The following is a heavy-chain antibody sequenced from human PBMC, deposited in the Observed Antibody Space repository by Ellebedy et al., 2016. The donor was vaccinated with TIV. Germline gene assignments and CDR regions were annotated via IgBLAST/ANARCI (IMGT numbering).Heavy chain of an antibody. Sequence: ASVKVSCKASGNTFSSYDINWVRQAAGQGLEWMGWMNPSNGNAASAQKFQGRVTITADASTATVYMELKSLRSEDTAVYYCARDPRGYRDGDYWGQGSLVTVSS. CDR1: GNTFSSYD. CDR2: MNPSNGNA. CDR3: ARDPRGYRDGDY. D-gene: IGHD5-12*01. J-gene: IGHJ4*02. V-gene: IGHV1-8*01.